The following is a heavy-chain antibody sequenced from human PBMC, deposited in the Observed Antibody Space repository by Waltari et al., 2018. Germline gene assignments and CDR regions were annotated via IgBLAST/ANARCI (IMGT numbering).Heavy chain of an antibody. CDR1: GGSISSSSYY. D-gene: IGHD1-26*01. CDR3: ARDGEWELTGAGYFDY. V-gene: IGHV4-39*07. CDR2: IYYSGST. Sequence: QLQLQESGPGLVKPSETLSLTCTVSGGSISSSSYYWGWIRPPPGKGLEWIGSIYYSGSTYYNPSLKSRVTISVDTSKNQFSLKLSSVTAADTAVYYCARDGEWELTGAGYFDYWGQGTLVTVSS. J-gene: IGHJ4*02.